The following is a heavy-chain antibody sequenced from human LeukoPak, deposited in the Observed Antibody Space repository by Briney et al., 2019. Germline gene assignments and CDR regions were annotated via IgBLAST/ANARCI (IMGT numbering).Heavy chain of an antibody. D-gene: IGHD6-19*01. V-gene: IGHV1-2*06. CDR1: GYTFTGYY. Sequence: ASVKVSCTASGYTFTGYYMHWVRQAPGQGLEWMGRINPNSGGTNYAQKFQGRVTMTRDTSISTAYRELSRLRSDDTAVYYCARESLSARIAVAGGVLLYWGQGSLVTVSS. CDR3: ARESLSARIAVAGGVLLY. J-gene: IGHJ4*02. CDR2: INPNSGGT.